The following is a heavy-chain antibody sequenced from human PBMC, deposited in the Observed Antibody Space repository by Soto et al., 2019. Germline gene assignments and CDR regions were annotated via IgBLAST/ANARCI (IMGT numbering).Heavy chain of an antibody. J-gene: IGHJ4*02. CDR3: AKDRYFEWLDN. Sequence: GGSLRLSCAASGFTFSSSAVSWVRQAPGKGLEWVSAISGSGGSIYFADSVKGRFTISRDNSKNTVYLQVHSLRAEDTAVYYCAKDRYFEWLDNWGQGTLVTVSS. D-gene: IGHD3-9*01. CDR1: GFTFSSSA. CDR2: ISGSGGSI. V-gene: IGHV3-23*01.